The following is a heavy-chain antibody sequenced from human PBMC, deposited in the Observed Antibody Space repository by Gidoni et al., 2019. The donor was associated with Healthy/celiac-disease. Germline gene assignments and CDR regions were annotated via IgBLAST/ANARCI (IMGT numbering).Heavy chain of an antibody. J-gene: IGHJ4*02. D-gene: IGHD6-13*01. Sequence: QVQLQQWGAGLLKPSETLSLTCAVYGGPFSDYYWTWIRQTPGKGLEWIGEINHSGSTNYNPSLKSRVTISVDTSKNQFSLRLGSVTAADTAAYYCARGLPAGGSKNYFDFWGQGTLVTVSS. CDR3: ARGLPAGGSKNYFDF. CDR2: INHSGST. CDR1: GGPFSDYY. V-gene: IGHV4-34*01.